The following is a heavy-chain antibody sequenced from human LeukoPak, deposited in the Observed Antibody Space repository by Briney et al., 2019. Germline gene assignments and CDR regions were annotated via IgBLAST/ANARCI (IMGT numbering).Heavy chain of an antibody. Sequence: GGSLRLSCAASGFTYSSYAMSWVRQAPGKGLEWVSAISGSGGSTYYADSVKGRFTISRDNSKNTLFLQVNSLRAEDTAVYYCGKDPNGDYVGAFDMWGQGTMVTVSP. J-gene: IGHJ3*02. CDR2: ISGSGGST. CDR1: GFTYSSYA. V-gene: IGHV3-23*01. CDR3: GKDPNGDYVGAFDM. D-gene: IGHD4-17*01.